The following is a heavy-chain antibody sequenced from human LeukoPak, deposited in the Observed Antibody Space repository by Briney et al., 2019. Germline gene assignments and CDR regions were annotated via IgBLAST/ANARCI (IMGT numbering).Heavy chain of an antibody. Sequence: SETLSLTCTVSGGSISTHFYYWGWIRQTPGKGLEWIGNMFYRGSTYYNPSLNGRVSMSLDTSKNQFSLRLSSVTAADTAVYFCARSETIWYYFDYWGQGRLVTVSS. V-gene: IGHV4-39*07. CDR3: ARSETIWYYFDY. D-gene: IGHD4/OR15-4a*01. CDR2: MFYRGST. J-gene: IGHJ4*02. CDR1: GGSISTHFYY.